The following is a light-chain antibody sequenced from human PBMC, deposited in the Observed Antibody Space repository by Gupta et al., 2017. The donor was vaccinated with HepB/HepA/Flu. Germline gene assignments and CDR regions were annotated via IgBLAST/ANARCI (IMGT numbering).Light chain of an antibody. CDR2: DVT. V-gene: IGLV2-14*01. J-gene: IGLJ2*01. Sequence: QPALTQPASVSGSPGQSITISCTGTSSDAGGYNYVSWYQQHPGKAPKLMIYDVTKRASGVSYRFSGSKSGNTASLTISGLQAEDESDYYCSSYTSSTSRFGGGTKLTVL. CDR3: SSYTSSTSR. CDR1: SSDAGGYNY.